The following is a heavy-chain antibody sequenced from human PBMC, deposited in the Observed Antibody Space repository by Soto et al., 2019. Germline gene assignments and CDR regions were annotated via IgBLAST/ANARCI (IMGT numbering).Heavy chain of an antibody. CDR2: IIPILGIA. CDR3: AGGLDGEILTGYYWLDY. J-gene: IGHJ4*02. V-gene: IGHV1-69*02. CDR1: GGTFSSYT. Sequence: QVQLVQSGAEVKKPGSSVKVSCKASGGTFSSYTISWVRQAPGQGLEWMGRIIPILGIANYAQKFQGRVTITADKSTSTAYMELSSLRSEDTAVYYCAGGLDGEILTGYYWLDYWGQGTLVTVSS. D-gene: IGHD3-9*01.